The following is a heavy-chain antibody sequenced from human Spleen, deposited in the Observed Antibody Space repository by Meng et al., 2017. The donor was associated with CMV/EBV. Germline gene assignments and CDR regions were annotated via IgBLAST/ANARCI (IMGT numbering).Heavy chain of an antibody. Sequence: GSLKISCKASGYTFTFSWIGWVRQRPGKGLEWMGITYPGDSDTKYSQSFLGQVTISVDRSISTAYLQWSSLKASDTAIYYCARRPYSNYDFDYWGQGTPVTVSS. V-gene: IGHV5-51*01. CDR3: ARRPYSNYDFDY. J-gene: IGHJ4*02. CDR2: TYPGDSDT. CDR1: GYTFTFSW. D-gene: IGHD4-11*01.